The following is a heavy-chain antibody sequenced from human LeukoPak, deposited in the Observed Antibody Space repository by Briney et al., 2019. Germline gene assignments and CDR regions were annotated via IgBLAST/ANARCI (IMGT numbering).Heavy chain of an antibody. CDR3: AKDGAWLRFDD. J-gene: IGHJ4*02. D-gene: IGHD5-12*01. Sequence: GGTLRLSCAGSGFPFSSHGMNWVRQAPGKGLEWVSGISPGGGPTYYADSVRGRFSISRDDLKNTLYLQMTNLRAEDTAVYYCAKDGAWLRFDDWGQGILVTVSS. CDR2: ISPGGGPT. CDR1: GFPFSSHG. V-gene: IGHV3-23*01.